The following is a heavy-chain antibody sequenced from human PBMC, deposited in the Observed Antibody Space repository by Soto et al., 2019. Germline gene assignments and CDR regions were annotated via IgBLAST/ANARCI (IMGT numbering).Heavy chain of an antibody. Sequence: SETLSLTCAVSGGSISSSYYWSWIRQPPGKGLEWIGYIYYSGSTNYNPSLKSRVTISVDTSKNQFSLKLSSVTAADTAVYYCARDGDGKLPDWGQGTLVTVSS. V-gene: IGHV4-61*01. D-gene: IGHD1-7*01. CDR1: GGSISSSYY. CDR2: IYYSGST. J-gene: IGHJ4*02. CDR3: ARDGDGKLPD.